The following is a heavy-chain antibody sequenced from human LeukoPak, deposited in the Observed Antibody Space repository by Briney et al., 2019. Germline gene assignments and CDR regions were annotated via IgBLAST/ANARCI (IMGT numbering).Heavy chain of an antibody. CDR3: ARLGGYQLPITR. D-gene: IGHD2-2*01. CDR1: EFTVSSNY. V-gene: IGHV3-66*01. J-gene: IGHJ4*02. Sequence: GGSLRLSCAASEFTVSSNYMSLVRQAPGKGLEWVSVIYSGGSTYYADSVKGRFTISRDNSKNTLYLQMNSLRAEDTAVYYCARLGGYQLPITRWGQGTLVTVSS. CDR2: IYSGGST.